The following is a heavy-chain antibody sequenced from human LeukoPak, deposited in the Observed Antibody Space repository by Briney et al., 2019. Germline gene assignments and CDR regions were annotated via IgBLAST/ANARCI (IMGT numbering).Heavy chain of an antibody. CDR2: IYSGGST. CDR3: ARVVRAHDAEYFQH. CDR1: GFTVSSNY. V-gene: IGHV3-53*04. D-gene: IGHD6-13*01. Sequence: PGGSLRLSCAASGFTVSSNYMSWVRQAPGKGLEWVSVIYSGGSTYCADSVKGRFTISRHNSKNTLYLQMNSLRAEDTAVYYCARVVRAHDAEYFQHWGQGTLVTVSS. J-gene: IGHJ1*01.